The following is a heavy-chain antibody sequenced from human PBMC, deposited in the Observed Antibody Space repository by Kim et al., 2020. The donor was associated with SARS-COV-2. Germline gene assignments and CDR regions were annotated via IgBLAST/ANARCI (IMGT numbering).Heavy chain of an antibody. J-gene: IGHJ4*02. CDR3: ASKYCSGGSCYSGLHY. D-gene: IGHD2-15*01. Sequence: GGSLRLSCAASGFTFSDYYMSWIRQAPGKGLEWVSYISSSGSTIYYADSVKGRFTISRDNAKNSLYLQMNSLRAEDTAVYYCASKYCSGGSCYSGLHYWGQGTLVNVSS. CDR2: ISSSGSTI. V-gene: IGHV3-11*04. CDR1: GFTFSDYY.